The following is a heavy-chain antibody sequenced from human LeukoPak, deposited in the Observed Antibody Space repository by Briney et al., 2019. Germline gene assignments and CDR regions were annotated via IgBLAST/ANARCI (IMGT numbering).Heavy chain of an antibody. D-gene: IGHD3-3*01. CDR3: ARVSDDFWSGYYLDY. V-gene: IGHV1-2*02. Sequence: GASVKVSCKASGYTFTGYYMHWVRQAPGQGLEWMGWINPNSGGTNYAQKFQGRVTMTRDTSISTAYMELSRLRSDDTAVYYCARVSDDFWSGYYLDYWGQGTLVTVSS. J-gene: IGHJ4*02. CDR2: INPNSGGT. CDR1: GYTFTGYY.